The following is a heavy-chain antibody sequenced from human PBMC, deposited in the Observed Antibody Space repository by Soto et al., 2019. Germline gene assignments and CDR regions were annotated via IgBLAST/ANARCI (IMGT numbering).Heavy chain of an antibody. V-gene: IGHV5-10-1*01. CDR1: GYSFTSYW. CDR2: IDPSDSYT. J-gene: IGHJ6*02. CDR3: ARHSVLAEEEYYYYGMDV. D-gene: IGHD6-13*01. Sequence: GESLKISCKGSGYSFTSYWISWVRQMPGKGLEWMGRIDPSDSYTNYSPSFQGHVTISADKSISTAYLQWSSLKASDTAMYYCARHSVLAEEEYYYYGMDVWGQGTTVTVSS.